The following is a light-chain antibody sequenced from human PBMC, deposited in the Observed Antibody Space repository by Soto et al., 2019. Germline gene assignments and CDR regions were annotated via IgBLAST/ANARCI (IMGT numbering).Light chain of an antibody. CDR2: GVT. Sequence: QSALTQPASVSGSPGQSITISCTGTSSDVGAYYSVSWYQHHPGKAPKLIVYGVTNRPSGVSNRFSGSKSGNTSSLTISGVQAEDEADYHCSSYTSGSSHYVFGTGTKLTVL. CDR1: SSDVGAYYS. CDR3: SSYTSGSSHYV. J-gene: IGLJ1*01. V-gene: IGLV2-14*01.